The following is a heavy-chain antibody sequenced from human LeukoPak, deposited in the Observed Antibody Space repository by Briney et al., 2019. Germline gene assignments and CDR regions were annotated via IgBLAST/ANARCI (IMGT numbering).Heavy chain of an antibody. Sequence: SVKVSCKASGGTFSSYAISWVRQAPGQGLEWMGGIIPIFGTANYAQKFQGRVTITADESTSTAYMELSSLRSEDTAVYYCARQKKGGYSSGWYYAFDIWGQGTMVTVSS. CDR3: ARQKKGGYSSGWYYAFDI. CDR1: GGTFSSYA. V-gene: IGHV1-69*01. CDR2: IIPIFGTA. D-gene: IGHD6-19*01. J-gene: IGHJ3*02.